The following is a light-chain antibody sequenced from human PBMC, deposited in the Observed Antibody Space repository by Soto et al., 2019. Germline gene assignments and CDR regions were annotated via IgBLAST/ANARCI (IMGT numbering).Light chain of an antibody. V-gene: IGLV2-14*01. CDR3: SSYTRSTTLNVL. J-gene: IGLJ2*01. CDR2: EVS. CDR1: SSDVVGYKY. Sequence: QSALTQPASVSGSHGQSITISCTGTSSDVVGYKYVSWYQQHPGKVPKLMIYEVSNRPSGVSNRFSGSKSGNTASLSISGLQAEDEAEDYCSSYTRSTTLNVLFGGGTKLTVL.